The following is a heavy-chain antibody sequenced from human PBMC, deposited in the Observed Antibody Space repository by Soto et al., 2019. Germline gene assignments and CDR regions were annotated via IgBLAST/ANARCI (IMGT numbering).Heavy chain of an antibody. D-gene: IGHD6-19*01. CDR2: IKSKTDGGTT. J-gene: IGHJ3*02. CDR3: RRALAVTGPDAFDI. CDR1: GFTFSNAW. Sequence: EAQLVESGGGLVKPGGSLRLSCAASGFTFSNAWMNWVRQAPGKGLEWVGRIKSKTDGGTTDYAAPVKGRFTISRDDSKDTLYLQMNSLKTDDTAVYYCRRALAVTGPDAFDIWGQGTMVTVSS. V-gene: IGHV3-15*07.